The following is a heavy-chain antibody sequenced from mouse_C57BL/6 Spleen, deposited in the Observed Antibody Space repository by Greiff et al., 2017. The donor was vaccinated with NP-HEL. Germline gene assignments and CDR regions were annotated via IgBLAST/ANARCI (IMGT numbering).Heavy chain of an antibody. CDR1: GYTFTSYT. CDR3: AREEITTVVAPDY. Sequence: QVHVKQSGAELARPGASVKMSCKASGYTFTSYTMHWVKQRPGQGLEWIGYINPSSGYTKYNQKFKDKATLTADKSSSTAYMQLSSLTSEDSAVYYCAREEITTVVAPDYWGQGTTLTVSS. V-gene: IGHV1-4*01. CDR2: INPSSGYT. D-gene: IGHD1-1*01. J-gene: IGHJ2*01.